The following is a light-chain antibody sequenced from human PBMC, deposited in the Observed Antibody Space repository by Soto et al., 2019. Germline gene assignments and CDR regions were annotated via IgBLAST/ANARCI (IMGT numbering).Light chain of an antibody. CDR3: CSYAASAI. J-gene: IGLJ2*01. V-gene: IGLV2-11*01. CDR1: SSDVGGYNY. Sequence: QSALTQPRSVSGSPGQSVTISCTGTSSDVGGYNYVSWYQQHPGKAPKLMIYDVTKRPSGVPDRFSGSKSGNTASLTISGLQADDEDDYFCCSYAASAIFGGGTKLTVL. CDR2: DVT.